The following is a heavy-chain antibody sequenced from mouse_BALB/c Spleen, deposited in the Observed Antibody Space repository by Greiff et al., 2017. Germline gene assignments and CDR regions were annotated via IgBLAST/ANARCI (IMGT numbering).Heavy chain of an antibody. CDR3: ARGMGAMDY. Sequence: DVQLQESGPGLVKPSQSLSLTCTVTGYSITSYYAWNWIRQFPGNKLEWMGYISYSGSTSYNPSLKSRISITRDTSKNQFFLQLNSVTTEDTATYYCARGMGAMDYWGQGTSVTVSS. D-gene: IGHD2-3*01. J-gene: IGHJ4*01. CDR1: GYSITSYYA. CDR2: ISYSGST. V-gene: IGHV3-2*02.